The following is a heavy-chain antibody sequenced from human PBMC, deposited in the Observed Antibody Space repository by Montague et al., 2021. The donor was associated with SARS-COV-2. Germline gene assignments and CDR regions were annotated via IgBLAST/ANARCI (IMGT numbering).Heavy chain of an antibody. CDR3: VRDPAPSGSGTFYDY. Sequence: SETLSLTCTVSGDSVSHDFWTWIRQPPGKGLEWIGYVYYSRSSSYNPSLRGRVSIAVDTSKNQFSLRLSTVTAADTAIYYCVRDPAPSGSGTFYDYWGQGNRVAVSS. CDR1: GDSVSHDF. J-gene: IGHJ4*02. V-gene: IGHV4-59*02. CDR2: VYYSRSS. D-gene: IGHD1-26*01.